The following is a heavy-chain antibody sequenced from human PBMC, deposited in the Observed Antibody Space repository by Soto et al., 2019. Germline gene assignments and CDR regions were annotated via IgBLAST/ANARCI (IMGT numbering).Heavy chain of an antibody. CDR3: ARLVVVPASGIDY. D-gene: IGHD2-2*01. J-gene: IGHJ4*02. CDR1: GGSISSYY. CDR2: IYYSGST. Sequence: SETLSLTCTVSGGSISSYYWGWIRQPPGKGLEWIGYIYYSGSTNYNPSLKSRVTISVDTSKNQFSLKLSSVTAEDTAVYYCARLVVVPASGIDYWGQGTLVTVSS. V-gene: IGHV4-59*12.